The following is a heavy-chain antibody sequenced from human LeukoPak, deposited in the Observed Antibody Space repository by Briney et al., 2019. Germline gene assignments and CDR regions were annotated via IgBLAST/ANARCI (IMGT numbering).Heavy chain of an antibody. CDR3: ARDTYTSGWYELDY. CDR2: VSADGRTA. Sequence: GGSLRLSCAAFGFTFAIHAMHWVRQAPGRGLECVAVVSADGRTAYYADSVKDRFTISRDNSKNTLFLQMNSLRPDDTAVYYCARDTYTSGWYELDYWGQGTLVTVSS. D-gene: IGHD6-19*01. CDR1: GFTFAIHA. V-gene: IGHV3-30*01. J-gene: IGHJ4*02.